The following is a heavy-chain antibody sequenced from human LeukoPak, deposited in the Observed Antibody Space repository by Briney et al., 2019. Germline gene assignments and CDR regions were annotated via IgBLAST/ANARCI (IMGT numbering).Heavy chain of an antibody. CDR1: GFTFRTYS. Sequence: PGGSLRLPCAASGFTFRTYSMNWVRQAPGKGLEWVSYISSSSSTIYYAASVKGRFTNSRDNAKNSLYLQMNSLRAEDTAVYYCARLTTVTNDGVYWGQGILVTVSS. CDR2: ISSSSSTI. CDR3: ARLTTVTNDGVY. J-gene: IGHJ4*02. V-gene: IGHV3-48*01. D-gene: IGHD4-17*01.